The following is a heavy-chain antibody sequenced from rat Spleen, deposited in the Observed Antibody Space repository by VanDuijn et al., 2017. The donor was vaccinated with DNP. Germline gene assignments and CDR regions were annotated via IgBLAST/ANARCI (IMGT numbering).Heavy chain of an antibody. D-gene: IGHD1-11*01. CDR3: ATGGTEFEY. CDR1: GFTFSDYY. CDR2: ISYDGGST. Sequence: EVQLVGSGGGLVQSGRSLKLSCAGSGFTFSDYYMAWVRQAPTKGLDWVAYISYDGGSTYYGDSVKGRFTISRDNAKSTLYLQMNSLRAEDMATYYCATGGTEFEYWGQGVMVTVSS. J-gene: IGHJ2*01. V-gene: IGHV5-22*01.